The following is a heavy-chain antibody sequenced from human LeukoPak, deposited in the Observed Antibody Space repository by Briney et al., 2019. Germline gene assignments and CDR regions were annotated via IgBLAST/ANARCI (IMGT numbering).Heavy chain of an antibody. V-gene: IGHV3-15*01. CDR3: TGNHGDDRPVY. Sequence: NAGGSLRLSCVDSGFTFNNIWMSWVCQAPGKGLEWVARIKSKTNGETTDYAAAVKDRFTISRETSKNTLYLQMNSLRTEDTAVYYCTGNHGDDRPVYWGQGTLVTVSS. D-gene: IGHD4-17*01. CDR1: GFTFNNIW. CDR2: IKSKTNGETT. J-gene: IGHJ4*02.